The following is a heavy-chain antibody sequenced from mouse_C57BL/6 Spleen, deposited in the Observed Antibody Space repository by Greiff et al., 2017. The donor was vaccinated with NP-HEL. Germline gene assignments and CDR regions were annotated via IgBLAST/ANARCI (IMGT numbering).Heavy chain of an antibody. V-gene: IGHV5-4*01. Sequence: DVMLVESGGGLVKPGGSLKLSCAASGFTFSSYAMSWVRQTPEKRLEWVATISDGGSYTYYPDNVKGRFTISRDNAKNNLYLQMSHLKSEDTAMYYCARDISPYYYAMDYWGQGTSVTVSS. CDR1: GFTFSSYA. D-gene: IGHD1-3*01. CDR3: ARDISPYYYAMDY. J-gene: IGHJ4*01. CDR2: ISDGGSYT.